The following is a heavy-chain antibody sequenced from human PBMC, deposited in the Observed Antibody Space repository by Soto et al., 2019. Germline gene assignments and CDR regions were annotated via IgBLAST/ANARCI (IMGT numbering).Heavy chain of an antibody. D-gene: IGHD3-10*01. CDR3: ARGGKAWGEGLF. V-gene: IGHV3-7*05. J-gene: IGHJ4*02. Sequence: EVQLVESGGGLVQPGGSLRITCEASGFSFSNFWLTWVRQAPGKGLEWMANIKPDGSDQYYVDSVGGRFTISRDNAKNLMYLQRNSLRADDTAVYYCARGGKAWGEGLFWGQGTLVPVSS. CDR1: GFSFSNFW. CDR2: IKPDGSDQ.